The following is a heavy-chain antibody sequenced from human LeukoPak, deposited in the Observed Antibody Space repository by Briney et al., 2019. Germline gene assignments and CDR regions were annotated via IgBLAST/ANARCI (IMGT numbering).Heavy chain of an antibody. CDR1: GYSFTSYW. V-gene: IGHV5-51*01. Sequence: GGSLKISCKGSGYSFTSYWIGWVRQMPGKGLEWMGIIYPGDSDTRYSPSFQGQVTLSADKSISTAYLQWSSLKASDTAMYYCARGVYYDILTGPAGNFDYWGQGTLVTVSS. J-gene: IGHJ4*02. CDR3: ARGVYYDILTGPAGNFDY. D-gene: IGHD3-9*01. CDR2: IYPGDSDT.